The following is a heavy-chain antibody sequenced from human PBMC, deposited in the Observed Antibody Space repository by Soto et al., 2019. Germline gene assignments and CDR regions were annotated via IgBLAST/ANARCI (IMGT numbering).Heavy chain of an antibody. D-gene: IGHD1-7*01. CDR3: AKGLLGLELVFDY. V-gene: IGHV3-23*01. CDR1: GFTFSSYA. Sequence: EVQLLESGGGLVQPGGSLRLSCAASGFTFSSYAMSGVRQAPGKGLEWVSAISGSGGSTYYADSVKGRFTISRDNSKNTLYLQMNSLRAEDTAVYYCAKGLLGLELVFDYWGQGTLVTVSS. J-gene: IGHJ4*02. CDR2: ISGSGGST.